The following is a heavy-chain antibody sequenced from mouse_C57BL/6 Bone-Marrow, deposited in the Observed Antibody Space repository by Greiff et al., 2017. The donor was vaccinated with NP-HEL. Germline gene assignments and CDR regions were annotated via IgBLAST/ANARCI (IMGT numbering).Heavy chain of an antibody. V-gene: IGHV2-2*01. J-gene: IGHJ4*01. CDR3: ASRSTMITTTGYYYAMDY. Sequence: VQLQQSGPGLVQPSQSLSITCTVSGFSLTSYGVHWVRQSPGKGLEWLGVIWSGGSTDYNAAFISRLSISKDNSKSQVFFKMNRLQADDTAIYYCASRSTMITTTGYYYAMDYWGQGTSVTVSS. D-gene: IGHD2-4*01. CDR1: GFSLTSYG. CDR2: IWSGGST.